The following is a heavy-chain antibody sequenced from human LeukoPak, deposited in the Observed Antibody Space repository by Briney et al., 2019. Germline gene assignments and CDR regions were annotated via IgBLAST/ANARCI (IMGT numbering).Heavy chain of an antibody. V-gene: IGHV1-2*02. J-gene: IGHJ5*02. CDR1: GYTFTGYY. CDR2: INPNSGGT. Sequence: ASVKVSCKASGYTFTGYYMHWVLQAPGQGLEWMGWINPNSGGTNYAQKFQGRVTMTRDTSISTAYMELSRLRSDDTAVYYCARGRSGGSPGWFDPWGQGTLVTVSS. D-gene: IGHD2-15*01. CDR3: ARGRSGGSPGWFDP.